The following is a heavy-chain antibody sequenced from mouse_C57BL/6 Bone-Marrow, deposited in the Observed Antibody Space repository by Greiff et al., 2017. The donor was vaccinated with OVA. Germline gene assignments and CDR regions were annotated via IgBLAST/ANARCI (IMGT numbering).Heavy chain of an antibody. D-gene: IGHD1-1*01. Sequence: EVQGVESGEGLVKPGGSLKLSCAASGFTFSSYAMSWVRQTPEQRLEWVAYISSGGDYTYYADTVQGRFTISRDNARNTPYLQMSSLKSEETAMYYCTRDEDYYGTGRAGFAYWGKGALVTVSA. V-gene: IGHV5-9-1*02. CDR1: GFTFSSYA. J-gene: IGHJ3*01. CDR2: ISSGGDYT. CDR3: TRDEDYYGTGRAGFAY.